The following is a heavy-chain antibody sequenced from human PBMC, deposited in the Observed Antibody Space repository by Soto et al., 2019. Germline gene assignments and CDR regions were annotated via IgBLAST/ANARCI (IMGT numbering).Heavy chain of an antibody. CDR1: GFAFSTYG. J-gene: IGHJ4*02. V-gene: IGHV3-33*01. CDR2: IWYDGSNK. D-gene: IGHD1-26*01. CDR3: ARAVGPYDY. Sequence: GGSLRLSCAASGFAFSTYGIHWVRQAPGKGLGWVAVIWYDGSNKYYADSVKGRFTISRDNSKNTLYLQMDSLRAEDTAVYYCARAVGPYDYWGQGTLVTVSS.